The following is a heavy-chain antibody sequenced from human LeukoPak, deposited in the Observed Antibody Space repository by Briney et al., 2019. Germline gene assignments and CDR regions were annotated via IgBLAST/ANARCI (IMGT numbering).Heavy chain of an antibody. CDR1: GGSISSHY. CDR2: IYYSGNT. Sequence: PSETLSLTCIVSGGSISSHYWTWIRQPPGKGLEYIGYIYYSGNTSYNPSLKSRVTISVDRSKNQFSLKLTSVTAEDTAVYYCARINSGWYFDYWGQGTLVTVSS. J-gene: IGHJ4*02. V-gene: IGHV4-59*11. CDR3: ARINSGWYFDY. D-gene: IGHD6-19*01.